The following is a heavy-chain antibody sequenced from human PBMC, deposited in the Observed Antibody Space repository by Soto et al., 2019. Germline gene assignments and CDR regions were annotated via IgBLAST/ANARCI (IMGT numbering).Heavy chain of an antibody. D-gene: IGHD4-17*01. CDR2: IYHSGST. CDR1: GGSISSSNW. J-gene: IGHJ6*02. Sequence: QVQLQESGPGLVKPSGTLSLTCAVSGGSISSSNWWSWVRQPPGKGLEWIGEIYHSGSTNYNPSLKSRVTIPVDKSKNQFSLKLSSVTAADTAVYYVASYGDYYYYGMDVWGQGTTVTVSS. V-gene: IGHV4-4*02. CDR3: ASYGDYYYYGMDV.